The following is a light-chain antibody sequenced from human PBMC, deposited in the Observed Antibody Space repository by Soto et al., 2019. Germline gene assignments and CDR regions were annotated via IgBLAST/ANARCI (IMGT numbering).Light chain of an antibody. CDR2: EGS. Sequence: QSVLTQAASVSGSPGQSITISCTGTSSDVGTYNLVSWYQQHPGKAPKLMLYEGSKRPSGVSNRFSGSNSGNTASLTISGLQAEDEADYYCCSYAAGSAPYVFGTGTKVTVL. J-gene: IGLJ1*01. CDR1: SSDVGTYNL. V-gene: IGLV2-23*01. CDR3: CSYAAGSAPYV.